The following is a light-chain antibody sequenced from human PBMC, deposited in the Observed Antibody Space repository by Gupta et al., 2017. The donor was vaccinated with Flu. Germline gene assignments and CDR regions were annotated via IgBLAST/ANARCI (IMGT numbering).Light chain of an antibody. J-gene: IGLJ2*01. CDR1: SSDVGGYDS. CDR2: DVS. V-gene: IGLV2-14*01. CDR3: SAYTDSHTLL. Sequence: QSALTHPASVSGSPGQSITISCTGTSSDVGGYDSVSWYQQHPGKTPKVMIYDVSKRPSGVSNRFSGSKSGNTASLTISGLQAEDEADYYCSAYTDSHTLLFGGGTKLTVL.